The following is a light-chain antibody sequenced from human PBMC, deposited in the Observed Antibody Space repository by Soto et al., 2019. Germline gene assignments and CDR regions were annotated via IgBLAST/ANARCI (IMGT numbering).Light chain of an antibody. CDR1: QTVSNY. CDR2: DAS. CDR3: QQRSYWLT. J-gene: IGKJ4*01. Sequence: EIVLTQSPGTLSLSPGARATLSCRANQTVSNYLAWYQQKPGQAPSLLIYDASKRATGIPARFIAIGFGTDFTLTISSLEPEDFAVYYCQQRSYWLTFGGGTKVDNK. V-gene: IGKV3-11*01.